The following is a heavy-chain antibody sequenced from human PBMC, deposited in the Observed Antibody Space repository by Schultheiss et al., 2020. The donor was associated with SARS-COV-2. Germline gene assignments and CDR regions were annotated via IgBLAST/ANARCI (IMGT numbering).Heavy chain of an antibody. D-gene: IGHD5-24*01. J-gene: IGHJ4*02. CDR1: GFTFSNAW. Sequence: GESLKISCAASGFTFSNAWMSWVRQAPGKGLEWVGRIKSKTDGGTTDYAAPVKGRFTISRDDSKNTLYLQMNSLKTEDTAVYYCARDRRDGYKSADYWGQGTLVTVSS. V-gene: IGHV3-15*01. CDR3: ARDRRDGYKSADY. CDR2: IKSKTDGGTT.